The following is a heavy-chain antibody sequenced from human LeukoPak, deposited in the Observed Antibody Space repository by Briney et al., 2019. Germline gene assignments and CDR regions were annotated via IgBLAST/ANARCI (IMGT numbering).Heavy chain of an antibody. Sequence: GESLKISCKGSGYNFNIYWIGWVRQMPGRGLEWMGIIYPGDSQTRYSPSFQGQVTMSADKSTSTAYLQWSSLKASDTAMYYCARYNYGANLVGDAFDIWGQGTMVTVSS. CDR2: IYPGDSQT. V-gene: IGHV5-51*01. D-gene: IGHD4-23*01. J-gene: IGHJ3*02. CDR3: ARYNYGANLVGDAFDI. CDR1: GYNFNIYW.